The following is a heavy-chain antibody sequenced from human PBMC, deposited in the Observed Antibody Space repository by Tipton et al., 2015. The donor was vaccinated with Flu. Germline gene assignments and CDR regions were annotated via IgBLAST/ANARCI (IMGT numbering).Heavy chain of an antibody. V-gene: IGHV4-59*01. CDR1: GGSISSYY. Sequence: TLSLTCTVSGGSISSYYWSWIRQPPGKGLEWIGFISSIGSSNYNPSLKSRVTISVDTSKSQFSLNLTSVTAADTAVYFCARRDFSNYVSEPKNWFDFWGQGTLVTVSS. J-gene: IGHJ5*01. CDR2: ISSIGSS. CDR3: ARRDFSNYVSEPKNWFDF. D-gene: IGHD4-11*01.